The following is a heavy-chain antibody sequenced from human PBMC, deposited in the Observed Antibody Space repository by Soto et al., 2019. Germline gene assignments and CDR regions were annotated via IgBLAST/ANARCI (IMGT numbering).Heavy chain of an antibody. J-gene: IGHJ4*02. Sequence: EVQLVESGGGLVQPGGSLRLSCAASGFTLSSYWMHWVRQAPGKGLVWVSRINSDGSTTSYADSVKGRFTISRDNAKNTLDLQMNSLRVEDTAVYCCARDLTGICTYWGQGTLVTVAS. CDR3: ARDLTGICTY. CDR1: GFTLSSYW. V-gene: IGHV3-74*01. CDR2: INSDGSTT. D-gene: IGHD6-13*01.